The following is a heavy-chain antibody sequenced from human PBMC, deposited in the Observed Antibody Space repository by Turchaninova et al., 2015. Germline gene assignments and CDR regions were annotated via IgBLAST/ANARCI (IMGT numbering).Heavy chain of an antibody. D-gene: IGHD3-16*01. CDR2: ILYDGSNK. CDR3: ARDGGDSDVVH. Sequence: QVQLVESGGGVVQPGRSLRLSCAAYGFTVRSYTMPWVRKDPGQGREWLAVILYDGSNKYYADSGKGQFTISRDNSKNSLNLQMNSLRAEDTAVFYCARDGGDSDVVHWGQGTLVTVSS. V-gene: IGHV3-30-3*01. CDR1: GFTVRSYT. J-gene: IGHJ4*02.